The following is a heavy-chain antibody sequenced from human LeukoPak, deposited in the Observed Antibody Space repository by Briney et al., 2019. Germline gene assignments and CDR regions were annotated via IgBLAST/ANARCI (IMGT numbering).Heavy chain of an antibody. CDR2: IYYSGST. CDR3: ARAASGDCFDY. D-gene: IGHD7-27*01. V-gene: IGHV4-31*03. J-gene: IGHJ4*02. CDR1: SGSISSGGYY. Sequence: PSETLSLTCTVSSGSISSGGYYWSWIRQHPGKGLEWIGYIYYSGSTYYNPSLKSRVTISVDTSKNQFSLKLSSVTAADTAVYYCARAASGDCFDYWGQGTLVTVSS.